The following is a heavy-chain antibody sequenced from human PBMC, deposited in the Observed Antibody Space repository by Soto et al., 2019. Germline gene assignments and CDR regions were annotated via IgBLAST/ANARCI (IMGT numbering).Heavy chain of an antibody. CDR2: IIPIFGTA. V-gene: IGHV1-69*13. CDR3: ARATMVRGVIITVGYYYYYGMDV. CDR1: GGTFSSYA. Sequence: SVKVSCKASGGTFSSYAISWVRQAPGQGLEWMGGIIPIFGTANYAQKFQGRVTITADESTSTAYMELSSLRSEDTAVYYCARATMVRGVIITVGYYYYYGMDVWGQGTTGTVS. J-gene: IGHJ6*02. D-gene: IGHD3-10*01.